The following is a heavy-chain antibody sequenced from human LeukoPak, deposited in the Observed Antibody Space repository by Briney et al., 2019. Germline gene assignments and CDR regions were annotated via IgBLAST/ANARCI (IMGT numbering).Heavy chain of an antibody. CDR3: ARGIVATITWFDP. CDR1: GCSISSGDYY. CDR2: IYYSGST. J-gene: IGHJ5*02. V-gene: IGHV4-30-4*01. D-gene: IGHD5-12*01. Sequence: SETLSLTCTVSGCSISSGDYYWSWIRQPPGKGLEWIGYIYYSGSTYYNPSLKSRVTISVDTSKNQFSLKLSSGAAADTAVYYCARGIVATITWFDPWGQGTLVTVSS.